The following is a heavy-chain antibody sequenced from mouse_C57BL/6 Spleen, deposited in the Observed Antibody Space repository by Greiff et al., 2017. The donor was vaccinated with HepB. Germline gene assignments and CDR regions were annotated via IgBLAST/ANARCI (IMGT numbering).Heavy chain of an antibody. V-gene: IGHV14-4*01. Sequence: EVQLQQSGAELVRPGASVKLSCTASGFNIKDDYMHWVKQRPEQGLEWIGWIDPENGDTEYASKCQGKATITADTSSNTAYLQLSSLTSEDTAVYYCTHYYGSSYPFDYWGQGTTLTVSS. CDR1: GFNIKDDY. CDR2: IDPENGDT. D-gene: IGHD1-1*01. CDR3: THYYGSSYPFDY. J-gene: IGHJ2*01.